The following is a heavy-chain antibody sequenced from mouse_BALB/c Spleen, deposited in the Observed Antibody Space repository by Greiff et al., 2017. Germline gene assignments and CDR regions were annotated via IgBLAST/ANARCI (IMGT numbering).Heavy chain of an antibody. CDR1: GDSITSGY. CDR3: ARSRDGNYGAWFAY. D-gene: IGHD2-1*01. Sequence: EVKVIESGPSLVKPSQTLSLTCSVTGDSITSGYWNWIRKFPGNKLEYMGYISYSGSTYYNPSLKSRISITRDTSKNQYYLQLNSVTTEDTATYYCARSRDGNYGAWFAYWGQGTLVTVSA. CDR2: ISYSGST. J-gene: IGHJ3*01. V-gene: IGHV3-8*02.